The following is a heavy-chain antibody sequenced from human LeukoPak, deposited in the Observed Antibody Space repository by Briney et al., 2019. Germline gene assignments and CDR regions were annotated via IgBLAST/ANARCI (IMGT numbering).Heavy chain of an antibody. V-gene: IGHV3-73*01. CDR3: TRLRGVAYDSSGYYPYYYYYGMDV. CDR1: GFTFSGSA. Sequence: PGGSLRLSCAASGFTFSGSAMHWVRQASGKGLEWVGRIRSKANSYATAYAASVKGRFTISRDDSKNTAYLQMNSLKTEDTAVYYCTRLRGVAYDSSGYYPYYYYYGMDVWGQGTTVTVSS. CDR2: IRSKANSYAT. J-gene: IGHJ6*02. D-gene: IGHD3-22*01.